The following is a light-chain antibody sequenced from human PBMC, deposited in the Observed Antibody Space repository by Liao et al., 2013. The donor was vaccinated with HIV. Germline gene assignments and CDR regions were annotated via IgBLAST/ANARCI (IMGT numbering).Light chain of an antibody. Sequence: SYELTQPPSVSVSPGQTASITCSGDKLGEKYACWYQQKPGQSPVLVIYQDTYRPSGIPERFSGSNSGNTATLTISGTQPMDEADYYCQAWDRNTAIFGGGTKLTVL. CDR1: KLGEKY. CDR3: QAWDRNTAI. J-gene: IGLJ2*01. V-gene: IGLV3-1*01. CDR2: QDT.